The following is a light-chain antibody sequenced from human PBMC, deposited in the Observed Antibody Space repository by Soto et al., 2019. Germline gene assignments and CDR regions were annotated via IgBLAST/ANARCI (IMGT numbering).Light chain of an antibody. J-gene: IGKJ2*01. CDR1: QSISTY. Sequence: EIVLTQSPATLSLFPGERATLSCRASQSISTYLAWYQQRSGQAPRLLIFDASYRATGIPARFSGSGSGTDFTLTVSSLQPDDFATYYCQQYNDSFPYTFGQGTKLEIK. CDR2: DAS. CDR3: QQYNDSFPYT. V-gene: IGKV3-11*01.